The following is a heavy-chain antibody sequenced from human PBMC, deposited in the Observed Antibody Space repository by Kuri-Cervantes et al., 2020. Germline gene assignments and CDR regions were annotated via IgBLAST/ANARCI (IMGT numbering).Heavy chain of an antibody. J-gene: IGHJ6*02. CDR2: IYSGDT. CDR1: GFTVSSNY. Sequence: GESLKISCAASGFTVSSNYMSWVRQAPGRGLEWVSIIYSGDTYYTDSVKGRFTISRDDSMNTLYLQMNSLRAEDTAVYYCAKAVLLWGQGTTVTVSS. CDR3: AKAVLL. V-gene: IGHV3-53*01. D-gene: IGHD4/OR15-4a*01.